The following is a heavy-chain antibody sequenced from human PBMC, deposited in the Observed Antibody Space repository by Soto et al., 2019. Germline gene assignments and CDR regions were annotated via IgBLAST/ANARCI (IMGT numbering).Heavy chain of an antibody. CDR3: AREVSIAARAGYYYDGMDV. Sequence: QVQLVQSGAEVKKPGSSVKVSCKASGGTFSSYAISWVRQAPGQGLEWMGGIIPIFGTANYAQKFQGRVTITADESTSTAYMELSSLRSEDTAVYYCAREVSIAARAGYYYDGMDVWGQGTTVTVSS. J-gene: IGHJ6*02. D-gene: IGHD6-6*01. V-gene: IGHV1-69*01. CDR1: GGTFSSYA. CDR2: IIPIFGTA.